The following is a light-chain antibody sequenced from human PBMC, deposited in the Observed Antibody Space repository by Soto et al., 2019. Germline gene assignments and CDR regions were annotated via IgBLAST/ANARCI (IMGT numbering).Light chain of an antibody. Sequence: EIVMTQSPATLSVSPGERATLSCRASQSVSGNLAWYQQKPGQAPRLLIYAASTRATGIPARFSGSGSKTEFTLAISSLQSEDFAVYYCQQYINWPGTFGPGTKVDIK. J-gene: IGKJ3*01. V-gene: IGKV3-15*01. CDR3: QQYINWPGT. CDR1: QSVSGN. CDR2: AAS.